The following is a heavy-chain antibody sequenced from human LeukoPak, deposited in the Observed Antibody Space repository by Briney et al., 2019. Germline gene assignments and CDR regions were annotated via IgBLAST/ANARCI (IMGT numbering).Heavy chain of an antibody. J-gene: IGHJ4*02. Sequence: PSETLSLTCTVSGGSISSYYWSWIRQPPGRGLEWIGYIYYSGSTNYNPSLKSRVTISVDTSKNQFSLKLSSVTAADTAVYYCAGGDGGWYGTEDYWGQGTLVTVSS. CDR2: IYYSGST. CDR3: AGGDGGWYGTEDY. D-gene: IGHD6-19*01. V-gene: IGHV4-59*01. CDR1: GGSISSYY.